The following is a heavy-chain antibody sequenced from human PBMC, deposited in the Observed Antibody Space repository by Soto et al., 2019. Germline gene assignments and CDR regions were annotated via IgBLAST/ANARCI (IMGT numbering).Heavy chain of an antibody. CDR3: AREVRHAGYGMDC. CDR1: GFALRNYS. J-gene: IGHJ6*02. V-gene: IGHV3-48*01. D-gene: IGHD3-10*01. Sequence: EVQLMESGGGLVQPGGSLRLSCTASGFALRNYSMHWVRQAPGKGLEWIAYITYTSSHILYADSVKGRFTISRDKGKDSLYLQRKSLRAEAMDVYECAREVRHAGYGMDCWGQGTIVTVSS. CDR2: ITYTSSHI.